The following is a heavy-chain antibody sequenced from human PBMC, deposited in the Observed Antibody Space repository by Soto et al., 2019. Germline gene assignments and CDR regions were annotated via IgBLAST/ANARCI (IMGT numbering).Heavy chain of an antibody. J-gene: IGHJ4*02. CDR2: VYYSGTT. CDR3: ARTTAVPNSLRSRYFFDY. Sequence: SETLSLTCSVSGGSVSDKTYYWNWIRQPPGKRLEWIGYVYYSGTTNYTPSLKSRVTISVDLSKNQFSLRLSSVTTADTALYYCARTTAVPNSLRSRYFFDYWGQGTLVTVSS. D-gene: IGHD4-17*01. V-gene: IGHV4-61*01. CDR1: GGSVSDKTYY.